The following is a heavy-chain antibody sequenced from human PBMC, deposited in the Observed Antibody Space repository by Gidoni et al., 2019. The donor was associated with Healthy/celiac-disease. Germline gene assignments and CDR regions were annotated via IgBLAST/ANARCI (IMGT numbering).Heavy chain of an antibody. Sequence: QLQLQESGPGLVKPSETLSLTCTVSGGSLSSSSYYWGWIRQPPGKGLEWIGSIYYSGSTYYNPSLKSRVTISVDTSKNQFSLKLSSVTAADTAVYYCARREPQGDLDYWGQGTLVTVSS. CDR1: GGSLSSSSYY. J-gene: IGHJ4*02. D-gene: IGHD1-26*01. CDR3: ARREPQGDLDY. V-gene: IGHV4-39*01. CDR2: IYYSGST.